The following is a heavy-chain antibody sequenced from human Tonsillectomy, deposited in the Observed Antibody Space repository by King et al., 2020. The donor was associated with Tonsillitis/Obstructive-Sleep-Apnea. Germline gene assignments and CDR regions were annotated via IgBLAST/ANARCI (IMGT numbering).Heavy chain of an antibody. CDR2: ISGDGGST. J-gene: IGHJ6*03. Sequence: VQLVESGGGVVQPGGSLRLSCAASGFTFDDYAMHWVRQAPGKGLEWVSLISGDGGSTYYAESVKGRFTISRDNSKNYLYLQMNSLRTEDTALYYCAKDGSSGWYGYYYDYYMDVWGKGTTVTVSS. CDR3: AKDGSSGWYGYYYDYYMDV. CDR1: GFTFDDYA. D-gene: IGHD6-19*01. V-gene: IGHV3-43*02.